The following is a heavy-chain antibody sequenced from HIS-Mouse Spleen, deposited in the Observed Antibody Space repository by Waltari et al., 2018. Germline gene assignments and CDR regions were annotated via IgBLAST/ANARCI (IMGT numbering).Heavy chain of an antibody. V-gene: IGHV3-23*01. CDR3: AKSTNIGIFFDY. Sequence: EVQLLESGGGLVQPGGSLRLSCAASGFTFSSYAMRWVRQAPGKGLEWVSAISGSGGSTYYADSVKGRFTISRDNSKNTLYLQMNSLRAEDTAVYYCAKSTNIGIFFDYWGQGTLVTVSS. D-gene: IGHD3-9*01. CDR1: GFTFSSYA. CDR2: ISGSGGST. J-gene: IGHJ4*02.